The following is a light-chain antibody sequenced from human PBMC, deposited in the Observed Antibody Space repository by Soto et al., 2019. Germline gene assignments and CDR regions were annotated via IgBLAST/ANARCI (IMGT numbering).Light chain of an antibody. CDR2: GAS. CDR1: QSFSSN. Sequence: IVLTQSPSTLSWSPGARATLSCRASQSFSSNVAWYQQKPGQAPRLLIYGASNRATGIPARFSGSGSGTDFTLTINSLEPEDVAVYYCQQRAKWPSLTFGGGTRLEIK. J-gene: IGKJ5*01. CDR3: QQRAKWPSLT. V-gene: IGKV3-11*01.